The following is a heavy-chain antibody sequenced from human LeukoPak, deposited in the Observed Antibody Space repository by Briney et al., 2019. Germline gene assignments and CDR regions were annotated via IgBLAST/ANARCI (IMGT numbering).Heavy chain of an antibody. J-gene: IGHJ3*01. Sequence: PGGSLRLSCAASGFTFSIYWMSWVRQAPGKGLEWVANINPDGSQRYYVDSVKGRFTISRDNAKNSFFLQMNSLRADDPSLYYCVAGDWGARDSFELWGRGTMVTVSS. CDR2: INPDGSQR. D-gene: IGHD2-21*02. CDR3: VAGDWGARDSFEL. V-gene: IGHV3-7*01. CDR1: GFTFSIYW.